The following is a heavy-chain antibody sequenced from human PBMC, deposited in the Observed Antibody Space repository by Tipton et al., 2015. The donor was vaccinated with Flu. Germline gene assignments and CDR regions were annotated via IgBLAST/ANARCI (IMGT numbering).Heavy chain of an antibody. CDR2: MYSSGTT. J-gene: IGHJ5*01. CDR1: GGSISSFY. CDR3: SRGSGSGTYMIFDF. D-gene: IGHD3-10*01. Sequence: TLSLTCTVSGGSISSFYWSWIRQPAGKGLEWIGRMYSSGTTKYNPSLKSRVTMTVDTTKNQFSLKLSSVTAADTAVYYCSRGSGSGTYMIFDFSGQRTMFTVSS. V-gene: IGHV4-4*07.